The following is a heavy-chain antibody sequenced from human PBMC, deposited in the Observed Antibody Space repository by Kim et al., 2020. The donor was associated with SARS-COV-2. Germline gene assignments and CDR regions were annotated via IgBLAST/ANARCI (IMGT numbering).Heavy chain of an antibody. V-gene: IGHV4-39*01. D-gene: IGHD2-2*01. CDR2: IYYSGST. CDR3: ARSEYCSSTSCSFNWFDP. Sequence: SETLSLTCTVSGGSISSSSYYWGWIRQPPGKGLEWIGSIYYSGSTYYNPSLKSRVTISVDTSKNQFSLKLSSVTAADTAVYYCARSEYCSSTSCSFNWFDPWGQGTLVTVSS. CDR1: GGSISSSSYY. J-gene: IGHJ5*02.